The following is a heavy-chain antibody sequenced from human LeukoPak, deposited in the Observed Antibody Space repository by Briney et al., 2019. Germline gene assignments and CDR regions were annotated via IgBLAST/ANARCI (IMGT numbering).Heavy chain of an antibody. V-gene: IGHV1-2*02. Sequence: GASVKVSCKASGYTFTDYYIHWIRQAPGQGLEWVGGINPNSGGTSYAQKFQGRVTVTRDTSISTVYMDLTRLRSDDTAVYYCARFHWGSFYDYWGQGTLVPVSS. CDR2: INPNSGGT. CDR3: ARFHWGSFYDY. D-gene: IGHD1-26*01. J-gene: IGHJ4*02. CDR1: GYTFTDYY.